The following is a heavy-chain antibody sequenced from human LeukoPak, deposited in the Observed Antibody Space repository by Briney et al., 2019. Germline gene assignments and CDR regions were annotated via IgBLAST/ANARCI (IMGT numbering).Heavy chain of an antibody. D-gene: IGHD3-22*01. V-gene: IGHV3-30*18. CDR2: IGYDGSNK. Sequence: GGSLRLSCAASGFSFSSYGMHWVRQAPGKRLEWVAVIGYDGSNKYYADSVKGRFTISRDNSKNTLYLQMNSLRTEDTAVYFCAKEIYYDSSAFFDYWGQGTLVTVSS. CDR1: GFSFSSYG. J-gene: IGHJ4*02. CDR3: AKEIYYDSSAFFDY.